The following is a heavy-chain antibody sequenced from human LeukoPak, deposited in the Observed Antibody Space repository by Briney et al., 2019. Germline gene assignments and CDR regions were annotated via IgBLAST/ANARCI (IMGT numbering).Heavy chain of an antibody. V-gene: IGHV3-21*01. J-gene: IGHJ4*02. CDR3: ARDLVGATAGY. CDR1: GFTFSSYI. CDR2: ISSSSSYI. Sequence: GGSLRLSCAASGFTFSSYIMNWVRQAPGKGLEWVSSISSSSSYIYYADSVKGRFTISRDNAKNSLYLQMNSLRAEDTAVYYCARDLVGATAGYWGQGTLVTVSS. D-gene: IGHD1-26*01.